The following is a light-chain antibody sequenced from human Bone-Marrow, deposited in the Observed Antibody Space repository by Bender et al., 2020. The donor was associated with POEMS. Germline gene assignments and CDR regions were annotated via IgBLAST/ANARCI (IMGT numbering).Light chain of an antibody. V-gene: IGLV2-8*01. J-gene: IGLJ2*01. Sequence: QSALTQPPSASGSPGQSVTISCTGTSGDVGGYNYVSWYQQHPGKAPKLMIYEVSKRPSGVPDRFSASKSGNTASLTVSGLQAEDEADYYCTSHAGSMVLFGGGTKLTVL. CDR2: EVS. CDR3: TSHAGSMVL. CDR1: SGDVGGYNY.